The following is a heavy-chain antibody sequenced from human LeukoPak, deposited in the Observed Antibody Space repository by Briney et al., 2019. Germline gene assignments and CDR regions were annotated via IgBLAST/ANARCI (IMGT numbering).Heavy chain of an antibody. V-gene: IGHV4-4*07. CDR3: ASSRLEPVYYNYYMDV. D-gene: IGHD1-1*01. J-gene: IGHJ6*03. CDR1: GGSISSYY. Sequence: SETLSLTCTVSGGSISSYYWSWIRQPAGKGLEWIGRIYTSGRTNYNPSLKSRVTMSVDTSKNQFSLKLSSVTAADTAVYYCASSRLEPVYYNYYMDVWGKGTTVTVSS. CDR2: IYTSGRT.